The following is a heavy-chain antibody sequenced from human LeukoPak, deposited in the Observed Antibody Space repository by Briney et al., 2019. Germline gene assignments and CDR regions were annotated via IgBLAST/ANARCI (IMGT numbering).Heavy chain of an antibody. CDR3: ATRPPGKSFLPYSDY. D-gene: IGHD2-21*01. CDR1: GGSTSSYY. J-gene: IGHJ4*02. CDR2: IHYSGST. V-gene: IGHV4-59*01. Sequence: SETLSLTCTVSGGSTSSYYWSWIRQPPGKGLEWIGYIHYSGSTNYNPSLKSRVTISVDTSKNQFSLKLSSVTAADTAVYYCATRPPGKSFLPYSDYWGQGTLLTVSS.